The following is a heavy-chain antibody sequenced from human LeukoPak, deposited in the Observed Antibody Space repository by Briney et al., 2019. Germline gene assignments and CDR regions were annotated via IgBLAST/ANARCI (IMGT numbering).Heavy chain of an antibody. CDR1: GGTFSSYA. V-gene: IGHV1-69*04. CDR2: IIPILGIA. Sequence: ASVKVSCKASGGTFSSYAISWVRQAPGQGLEWMGRIIPILGIANYARKFQGRVTITADKSTSTAYMELSSLRSEDTAVYYCAREVVDWNDVPCFDYWGQGTLVTVSS. D-gene: IGHD1-1*01. J-gene: IGHJ4*02. CDR3: AREVVDWNDVPCFDY.